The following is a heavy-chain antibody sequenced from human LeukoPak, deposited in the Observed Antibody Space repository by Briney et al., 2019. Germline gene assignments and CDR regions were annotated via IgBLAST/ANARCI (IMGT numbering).Heavy chain of an antibody. Sequence: AGGSLRLSCAASGFTFSSNYMSWVRQAPGKGLEWVSVIYSGGSTYYADSVKGRFTISRDNSKNTLYLQMNSLRAEDTAVYYCASNGGYSYGYCDYWGQGTLVTVSS. CDR3: ASNGGYSYGYCDY. D-gene: IGHD5-18*01. V-gene: IGHV3-53*01. CDR2: IYSGGST. CDR1: GFTFSSNY. J-gene: IGHJ4*02.